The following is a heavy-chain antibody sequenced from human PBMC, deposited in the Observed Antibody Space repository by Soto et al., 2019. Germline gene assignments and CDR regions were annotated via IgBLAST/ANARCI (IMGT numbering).Heavy chain of an antibody. J-gene: IGHJ4*02. CDR3: ARVGSSSWYPSPLWPLDY. CDR1: GYTFTSYG. V-gene: IGHV1-18*01. CDR2: ISAYNGNT. Sequence: ASVKVSCKASGYTFTSYGISWVRQAPGQGLEWMGWISAYNGNTNYAQKLQGRVTMTTDTSTSTAYMELRSLRSDDTAVYYCARVGSSSWYPSPLWPLDYWGQGTLVTVSS. D-gene: IGHD6-13*01.